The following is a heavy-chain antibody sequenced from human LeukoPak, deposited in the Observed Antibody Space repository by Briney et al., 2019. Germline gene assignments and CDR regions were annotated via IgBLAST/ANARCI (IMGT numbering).Heavy chain of an antibody. CDR1: GFTVSSNY. V-gene: IGHV3-53*01. D-gene: IGHD3-22*01. CDR2: IYSDGST. Sequence: PGGSLRLSCAVSGFTVSSNYMNWVRQAPGKGLEWVSIIYSDGSTYYADSVKGRFTISRDNSKNTLFLQMNSLRADDTAVYYCARDRRYYDSSGYLYYYGMDVWGQGTTVTVSS. CDR3: ARDRRYYDSSGYLYYYGMDV. J-gene: IGHJ6*02.